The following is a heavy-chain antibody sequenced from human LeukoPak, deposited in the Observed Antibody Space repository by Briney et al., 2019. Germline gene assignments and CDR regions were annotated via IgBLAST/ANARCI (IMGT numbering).Heavy chain of an antibody. V-gene: IGHV1-8*01. D-gene: IGHD3-22*01. Sequence: ASVKVSCKASGYTFTSYDINWVRQATGQGLEWMGWMSPNSGNTGYAQKFQGRVTMTRNTSISTAYMELSSLRSEDTAVYYCARDSSGYYYYYGMDVWGQGTTVTVSS. CDR3: ARDSSGYYYYYGMDV. CDR1: GYTFTSYD. CDR2: MSPNSGNT. J-gene: IGHJ6*02.